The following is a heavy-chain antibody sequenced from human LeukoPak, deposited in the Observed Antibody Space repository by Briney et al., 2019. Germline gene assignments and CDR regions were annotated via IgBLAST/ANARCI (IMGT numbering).Heavy chain of an antibody. CDR2: IYHTGST. J-gene: IGHJ5*02. D-gene: IGHD3-22*01. CDR3: ARAFSRCGYPSVWFDP. CDR1: DYSISTGYF. Sequence: SETLSLTCGVSDYSISTGYFCAWIRQPPGKGLEWIGSIYHTGSTTYNPSLKSRVTMSVDTSKNQFSLRVTSVTAADTAVYYCARAFSRCGYPSVWFDPWGQGTLVTVSS. V-gene: IGHV4-38-2*01.